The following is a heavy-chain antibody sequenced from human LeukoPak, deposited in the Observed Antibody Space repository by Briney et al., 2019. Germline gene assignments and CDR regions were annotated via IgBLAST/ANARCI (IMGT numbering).Heavy chain of an antibody. V-gene: IGHV3-23*01. D-gene: IGHD1-26*01. CDR3: ASLSPSGSYYNH. CDR1: GFTFSNYA. Sequence: GGSLRLSCAASGFTFSNYAMSWVRQAPGKGLEWVSSVTYNGEITHYADSVKGRFTISRDSSKNTLYLQMNSLRAEDTAVYYCASLSPSGSYYNHWGQGTLVTVSS. J-gene: IGHJ5*02. CDR2: VTYNGEIT.